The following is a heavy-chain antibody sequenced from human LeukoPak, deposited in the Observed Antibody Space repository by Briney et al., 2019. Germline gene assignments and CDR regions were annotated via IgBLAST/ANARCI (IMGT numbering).Heavy chain of an antibody. J-gene: IGHJ4*02. CDR1: GFTFSTHW. CDR3: ASGLLDDFWSGHF. V-gene: IGHV3-7*01. Sequence: GGSLRLSCAASGFTFSTHWMSWVRQAPGKGLEWVANIKEDGSQKYYVDSVKGRFTISRDNAKNSLYLQMNSLRAEDTAVYYCASGLLDDFWSGHFWGQGTLVTVSS. D-gene: IGHD3-3*01. CDR2: IKEDGSQK.